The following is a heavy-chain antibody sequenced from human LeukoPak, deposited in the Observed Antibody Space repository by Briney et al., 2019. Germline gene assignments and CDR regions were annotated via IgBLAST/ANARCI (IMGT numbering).Heavy chain of an antibody. Sequence: GGSLRLSCAASGFTFSSYAMTWVRQAPGKGLECVAFISSTSAYIYYTDLVKGRFTVSRDNAKKFLYLHMNSLRAEDTAVYYCARADTRDDAFDIWGQGTMVTVSS. J-gene: IGHJ3*02. CDR3: ARADTRDDAFDI. CDR2: ISSTSAYI. D-gene: IGHD5-18*01. V-gene: IGHV3-21*01. CDR1: GFTFSSYA.